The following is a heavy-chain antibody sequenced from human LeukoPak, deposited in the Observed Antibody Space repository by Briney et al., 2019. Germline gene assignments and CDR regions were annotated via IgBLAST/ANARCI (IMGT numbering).Heavy chain of an antibody. CDR3: ARGPHERSGYPDD. CDR1: GYTFTIYY. V-gene: IGHV1-18*04. J-gene: IGHJ4*02. Sequence: GASVNVSYKASGYTFTIYYMHWVRQAPGQGLEWMGWISPYNGNTNYAQKFQGRVTLTTDTSTSTAYMELRSLRSDDTAVYYCARGPHERSGYPDDWGQGTLVTVSS. D-gene: IGHD3-22*01. CDR2: ISPYNGNT.